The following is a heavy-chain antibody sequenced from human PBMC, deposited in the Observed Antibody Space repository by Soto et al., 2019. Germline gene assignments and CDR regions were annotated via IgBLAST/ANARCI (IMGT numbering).Heavy chain of an antibody. J-gene: IGHJ5*02. D-gene: IGHD2-21*01. V-gene: IGHV1-69*12. CDR2: FIPSFPAP. Sequence: VQFVQSGAELKKPGSSVRVSCRASGGTIKTYTLSWVRQAPGQGLEWMGAFIPSFPAPNFAQRFKGRLTLAADESTNTGFMELSGLRPEYTALYFCATGAVVPSFPNWLDTWGKGTHVIVSS. CDR3: ATGAVVPSFPNWLDT. CDR1: GGTIKTYT.